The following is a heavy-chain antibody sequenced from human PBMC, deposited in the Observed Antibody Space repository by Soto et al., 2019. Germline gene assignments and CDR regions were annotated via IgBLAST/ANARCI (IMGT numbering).Heavy chain of an antibody. CDR1: GFSFSNYA. J-gene: IGHJ4*02. V-gene: IGHV3-48*01. CDR3: ARGLKGYYFDY. CDR2: ISSSSSTI. Sequence: PGGSLRLSCAASGFSFSNYAMNWVRQAPGKGLEWVSYISSSSSTIHYADSVKGRFTISKDEAKNSLYLQMNSLRAEDTAVYYCARGLKGYYFDYWGQGTLVTVSS.